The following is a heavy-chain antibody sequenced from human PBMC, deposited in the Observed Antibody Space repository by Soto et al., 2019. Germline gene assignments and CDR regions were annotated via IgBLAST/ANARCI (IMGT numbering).Heavy chain of an antibody. V-gene: IGHV3-30*18. Sequence: QVQLVESGGGVVQPGRSLRLSCAASGFTFSSYGMHWVRQAPGKGLEWVAVISYDGSNKYYADSVKGRFTISRDNSKNTLYLQMNSLRAEDTAVYYCAKDRTASRGMDVWGQGTTVTVSS. CDR2: ISYDGSNK. J-gene: IGHJ6*02. CDR1: GFTFSSYG. CDR3: AKDRTASRGMDV.